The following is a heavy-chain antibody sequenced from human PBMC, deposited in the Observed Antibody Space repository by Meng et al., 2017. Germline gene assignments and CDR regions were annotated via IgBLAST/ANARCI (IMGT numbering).Heavy chain of an antibody. J-gene: IGHJ4*02. Sequence: GESLKISCAASGFTFSSYAMSWVRQAPGKGLEWVSAISSSGSTIYYADSVKGRFTISRDNAKNSLYLQMNSLRAEDTAVYYCARDRIAAAGALDYWGQGTLVTVSS. CDR1: GFTFSSYA. V-gene: IGHV3-48*04. D-gene: IGHD6-13*01. CDR3: ARDRIAAAGALDY. CDR2: ISSSGSTI.